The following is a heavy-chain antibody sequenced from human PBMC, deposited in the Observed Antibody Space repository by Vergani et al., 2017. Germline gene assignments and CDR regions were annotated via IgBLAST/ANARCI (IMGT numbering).Heavy chain of an antibody. CDR2: FDPEDGET. CDR1: GYTLTELS. Sequence: QVQLVQSGAEVKKPGASVKVSCKVSGYTLTELSMHWVRQAPGKGLEWMGGFDPEDGETIYAQKFQGRVTMTEDTSTDTAYMELSSLRSEDTAVYYCATGYYYYDSSGYYRTRAFDIWGQGTMVTVSS. J-gene: IGHJ3*02. CDR3: ATGYYYYDSSGYYRTRAFDI. D-gene: IGHD3-22*01. V-gene: IGHV1-24*01.